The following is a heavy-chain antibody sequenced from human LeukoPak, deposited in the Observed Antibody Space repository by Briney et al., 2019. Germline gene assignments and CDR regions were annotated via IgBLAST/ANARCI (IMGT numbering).Heavy chain of an antibody. CDR3: ATGHWNYYDSSGYPTGGDY. CDR2: FDPEDDET. V-gene: IGHV1-24*01. Sequence: GASVKVSCKVSGYTLTELSMHWVRQAPGKGLEWMGGFDPEDDETIYAQKFQGRVTMTEDTSTDTAYMELSSLRSEDTAVYYCATGHWNYYDSSGYPTGGDYWGQGTLVTVSS. D-gene: IGHD3-22*01. CDR1: GYTLTELS. J-gene: IGHJ4*02.